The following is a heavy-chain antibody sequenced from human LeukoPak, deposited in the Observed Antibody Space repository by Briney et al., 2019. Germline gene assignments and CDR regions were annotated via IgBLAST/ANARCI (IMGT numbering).Heavy chain of an antibody. CDR1: GYTFTSYG. Sequence: ASVKVSCKASGYTFTSYGISWVRQAPGQGLEWMGWISAYNGNTNYAQKLQGRVTMTTDTSTSTAYMELRSLRSDDTAVYYCARDLPVLRYSSSTSCSKDYYYYYGMDVWGQGTTVTVSS. J-gene: IGHJ6*02. V-gene: IGHV1-18*01. CDR3: ARDLPVLRYSSSTSCSKDYYYYYGMDV. D-gene: IGHD2-2*01. CDR2: ISAYNGNT.